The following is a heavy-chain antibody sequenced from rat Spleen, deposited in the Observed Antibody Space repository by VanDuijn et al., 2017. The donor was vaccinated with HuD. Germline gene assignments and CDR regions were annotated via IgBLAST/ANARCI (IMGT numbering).Heavy chain of an antibody. Sequence: QVQLQQSGAELAKPGSSVKISCKASGYTFTSYFIRWIKQTTGQGREYIGYINTGSGGTTYNEKFKGKATLTVDRSSSTAFMQLSSLTPDDSAVYYCARDFGYNLYVMDAWGQGASVTVSS. V-gene: IGHV1-43*01. J-gene: IGHJ4*01. D-gene: IGHD1-9*01. CDR1: GYTFTSYF. CDR2: INTGSGGT. CDR3: ARDFGYNLYVMDA.